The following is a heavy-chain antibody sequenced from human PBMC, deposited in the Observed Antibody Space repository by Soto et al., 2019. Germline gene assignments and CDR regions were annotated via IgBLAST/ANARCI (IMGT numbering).Heavy chain of an antibody. CDR1: GASISYGGFS. CDR2: ISHLQST. Sequence: SETLSLTCTVSGASISYGGFSWSWIRQSPGKGLEWIGYISHLQSTYFHPSFKSRLTMSIDRTRNQFSLKLSSVTAADMAVYYCARGGGYDSFDYWGQGVLVTVSS. J-gene: IGHJ4*02. CDR3: ARGGGYDSFDY. V-gene: IGHV4-30-2*06. D-gene: IGHD5-12*01.